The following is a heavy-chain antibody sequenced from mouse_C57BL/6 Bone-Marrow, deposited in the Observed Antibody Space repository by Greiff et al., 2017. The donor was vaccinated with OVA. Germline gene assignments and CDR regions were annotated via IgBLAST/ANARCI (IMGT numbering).Heavy chain of an antibody. CDR2: IYPGSGST. D-gene: IGHD1-1*01. Sequence: QVQLQQSGAELVKPGASVKMSCKASGYTFTSYWITWVKQRPGQGLEWIGDIYPGSGSTNYNEKFKSKATLTVDTSSSTAYMQLSSLTSEDSAVYYCAKRYGSWYYFDYWGQGTTLTVSS. CDR3: AKRYGSWYYFDY. J-gene: IGHJ2*01. CDR1: GYTFTSYW. V-gene: IGHV1-55*01.